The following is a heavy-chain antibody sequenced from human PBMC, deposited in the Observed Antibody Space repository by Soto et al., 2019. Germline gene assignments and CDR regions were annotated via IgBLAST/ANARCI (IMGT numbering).Heavy chain of an antibody. D-gene: IGHD6-13*01. CDR3: ARQGSSSWPRPLDY. Sequence: GGSLRLSCAASGFAFSSYAMHWVRQAPGKGLEWVAVISYDGSNKYYADSVKGRFTISRDNSKNTLYLQMNSLRAEDKAVYYCARQGSSSWPRPLDYRGQGTLVTVSS. CDR2: ISYDGSNK. V-gene: IGHV3-30-3*01. CDR1: GFAFSSYA. J-gene: IGHJ4*02.